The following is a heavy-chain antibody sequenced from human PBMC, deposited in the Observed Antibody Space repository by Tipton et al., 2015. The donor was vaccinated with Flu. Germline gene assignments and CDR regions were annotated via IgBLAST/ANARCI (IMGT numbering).Heavy chain of an antibody. Sequence: QLVQSGAEVKKPGESLKISCKGSGYSFTSYWIGWVRQMPGKGLEWMGIIYPGDSDTRDSPSFQGQVTISADKSISTAYLQWSSLKASDTAMYYCARRGIAAAGTQDDAFDIWGQGTVVAVSS. J-gene: IGHJ3*02. CDR2: IYPGDSDT. CDR3: ARRGIAAAGTQDDAFDI. D-gene: IGHD6-13*01. CDR1: GYSFTSYW. V-gene: IGHV5-51*01.